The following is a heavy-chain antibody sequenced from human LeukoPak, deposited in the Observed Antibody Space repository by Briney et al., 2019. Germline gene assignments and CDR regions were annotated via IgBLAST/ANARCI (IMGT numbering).Heavy chain of an antibody. CDR3: AGRNCSNGVCSFDP. CDR2: ISYDGSNK. V-gene: IGHV3-30-3*01. Sequence: PGGSLRLSCAASGFTFSSYAMHWVRQAPGKGLEWVAVISYDGSNKYYADSVKGRFTISRDNAKNSLYLQMNSLRAEDTAVYYCAGRNCSNGVCSFDPWGQGTLVTVSS. J-gene: IGHJ5*02. CDR1: GFTFSSYA. D-gene: IGHD2-8*01.